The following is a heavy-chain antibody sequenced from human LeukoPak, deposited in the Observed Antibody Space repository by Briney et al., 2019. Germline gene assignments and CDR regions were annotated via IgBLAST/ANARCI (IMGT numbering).Heavy chain of an antibody. J-gene: IGHJ4*02. Sequence: PSETLSLTGAVYGGSFSGYYWSWLRQPPGKGLEWIGEINHSGSTNYNPSLKSRVTISVDTSKNQFSLKLSSVTAADTAVYYCARGRYGSGSYYPRFSYWGQGTLVTVSS. CDR1: GGSFSGYY. D-gene: IGHD3-10*01. CDR2: INHSGST. CDR3: ARGRYGSGSYYPRFSY. V-gene: IGHV4-34*01.